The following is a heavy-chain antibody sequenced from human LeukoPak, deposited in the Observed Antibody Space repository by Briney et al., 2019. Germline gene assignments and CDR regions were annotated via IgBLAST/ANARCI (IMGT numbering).Heavy chain of an antibody. V-gene: IGHV4-59*01. Sequence: SESLSLTCTVSGRPISSYYWSWIRQPPGKGLEWIGYIYYSGRNNYNPSLKSRVTISVATSKNQFSLKLSSVTAADRAVYYGVRAFYSSGPGHGFDPWGQGTLVTVSS. D-gene: IGHD6-19*01. J-gene: IGHJ5*02. CDR3: VRAFYSSGPGHGFDP. CDR2: IYYSGRN. CDR1: GRPISSYY.